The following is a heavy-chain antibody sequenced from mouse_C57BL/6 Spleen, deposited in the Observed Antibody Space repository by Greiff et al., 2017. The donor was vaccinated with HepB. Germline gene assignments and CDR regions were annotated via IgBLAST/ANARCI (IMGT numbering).Heavy chain of an antibody. V-gene: IGHV3-8*01. Sequence: EVKLMDSGPGLAKPSQTLSLTCSVTGYSITSDYWNWIRKFPGNKLEYMGYISYSGSTYYNPSLKSRISITRDTSKNQYYLQLNSVTTEDTATYYCAKCGVLRGYAMDYWGQGTSVTVSS. J-gene: IGHJ4*01. D-gene: IGHD6-1*01. CDR3: AKCGVLRGYAMDY. CDR1: GYSITSDY. CDR2: ISYSGST.